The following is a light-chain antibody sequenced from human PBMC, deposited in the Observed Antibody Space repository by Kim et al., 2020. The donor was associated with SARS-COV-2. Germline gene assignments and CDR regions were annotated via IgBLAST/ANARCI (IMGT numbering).Light chain of an antibody. CDR2: QDN. Sequence: VAPGQTASITCSGDKVGDKYACWYQQKPGQSPVLVIYQDNKRPSGIPERFSGSNSGNTATLTISGTQAMDEADYYCQAWDSSILYVFGTGTKVTVL. CDR3: QAWDSSILYV. J-gene: IGLJ1*01. CDR1: KVGDKY. V-gene: IGLV3-1*01.